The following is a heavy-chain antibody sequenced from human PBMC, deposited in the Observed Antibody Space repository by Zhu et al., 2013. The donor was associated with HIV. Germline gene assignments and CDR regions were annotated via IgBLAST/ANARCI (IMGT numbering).Heavy chain of an antibody. D-gene: IGHD4-4*01. CDR3: ARALFYSNGGKNFYFVL. Sequence: QVQLVQSGAEVKKPGASMKVSCKASGYTFTGSYMHWVRQAPGQGLEWMGCIDPDTGGTNYAQDFQGRVTMTRDTSISTAFMEMSSLASDDTAVYYCARALFYSNGGKNFYFVLWGQGTLVTVSS. CDR1: GYTFTGSY. V-gene: IGHV1-2*02. J-gene: IGHJ4*02. CDR2: IDPDTGGT.